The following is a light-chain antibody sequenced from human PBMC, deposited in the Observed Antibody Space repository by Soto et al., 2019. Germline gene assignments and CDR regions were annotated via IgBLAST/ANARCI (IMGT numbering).Light chain of an antibody. CDR2: NNN. CDR3: AAWDDGLNGSV. V-gene: IGLV1-44*01. CDR1: SSNIGRNT. J-gene: IGLJ1*01. Sequence: QSALTQPPSASGTPGQRVTISCSGSSSNIGRNTVNWYQQVPVTAPKLLIYNNNQRPSGVPDRFTGSKSGTSASLAIIGLQSEDEADYYCAAWDDGLNGSVFGAGTKVTVL.